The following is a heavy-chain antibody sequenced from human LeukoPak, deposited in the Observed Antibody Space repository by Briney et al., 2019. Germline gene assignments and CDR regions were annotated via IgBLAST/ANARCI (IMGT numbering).Heavy chain of an antibody. CDR1: GFTFSSYG. CDR3: ARSDVDMAA. CDR2: ISNDGSNK. V-gene: IGHV3-30*03. J-gene: IGHJ5*02. D-gene: IGHD5-12*01. Sequence: PERSLRLSCAASGFTFSSYGMHWVRQAPGKGLEWVAVISNDGSNKLYTDSVKGRFTISRDNSKNTLYLQMNSLRAEDTAVYYCARSDVDMAAWGQGTLVTVSS.